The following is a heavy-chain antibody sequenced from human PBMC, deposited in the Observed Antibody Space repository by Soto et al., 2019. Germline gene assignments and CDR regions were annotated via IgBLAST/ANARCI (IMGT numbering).Heavy chain of an antibody. J-gene: IGHJ4*02. V-gene: IGHV3-21*01. CDR2: ISSTTNYI. CDR1: GFTFSSYA. Sequence: GGSLRLSCAASGFTFSSYAMHWVRQAPGKGLEWVSSISSTTNYIYYAGSMKGRFTVSRDNAKNSVYLEMNSLSAEDTAVYYCARESEDLTSNFDYWGQGTLVTVSS. CDR3: ARESEDLTSNFDY.